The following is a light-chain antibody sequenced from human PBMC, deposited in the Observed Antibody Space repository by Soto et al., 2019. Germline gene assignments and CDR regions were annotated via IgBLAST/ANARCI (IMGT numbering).Light chain of an antibody. V-gene: IGKV1-5*03. CDR3: QQYYSYPYT. J-gene: IGKJ2*01. CDR1: QSISSW. CDR2: RAS. Sequence: DIQMTQSPSTLSASVGDRVTITCRASQSISSWLAWYQQKPGKAPKLLIYRASTLESGVPSRCSGSGSGTEFTLTISSLQATDFEAYYCQQYYSYPYTFGQGTKLEIK.